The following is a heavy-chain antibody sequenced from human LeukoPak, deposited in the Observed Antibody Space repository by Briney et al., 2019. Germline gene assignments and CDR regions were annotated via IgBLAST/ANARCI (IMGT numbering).Heavy chain of an antibody. J-gene: IGHJ4*02. Sequence: PGGSMRLSCAASGFTFSSYAMSWVRQAPGKGLEWVSTISDSGGATYYADSVKGRFTVSRDNSKNTVFLQMNSLRAGDTAVYYCAKGFAVLPARAYFDSWGQGTLVTVSS. CDR3: AKGFAVLPARAYFDS. V-gene: IGHV3-23*01. D-gene: IGHD3-10*01. CDR1: GFTFSSYA. CDR2: ISDSGGAT.